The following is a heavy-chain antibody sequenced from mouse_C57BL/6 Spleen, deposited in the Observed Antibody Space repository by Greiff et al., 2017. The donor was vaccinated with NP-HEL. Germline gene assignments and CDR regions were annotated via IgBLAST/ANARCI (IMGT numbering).Heavy chain of an antibody. CDR1: GYTFTSYW. D-gene: IGHD4-1*01. CDR3: ARWANWDWFAY. CDR2: IDPSDSYT. J-gene: IGHJ3*01. V-gene: IGHV1-50*01. Sequence: QVQLQQPGAELVKPGASVKLSCKASGYTFTSYWMQWVKQRPGQGLEWIGEIDPSDSYTNYNQKFKGKATLTVDTSSSTAYMQLSSLTSEDSAVYYCARWANWDWFAYWGQGTLVTVSA.